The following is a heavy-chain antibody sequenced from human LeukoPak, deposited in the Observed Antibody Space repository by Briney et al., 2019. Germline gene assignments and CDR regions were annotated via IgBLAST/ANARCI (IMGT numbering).Heavy chain of an antibody. CDR1: GFTFSSYA. CDR3: AKKRDAFDI. Sequence: GGSLRLSCVASGFTFSSYAMGWVRQAPGKRPEWVSSLTDSGGTTYYVDSVKGRFTISRDNSKNTLYLHMNSLRAEDTAMYYRAKKRDAFDIWGQGTVVAVSS. CDR2: LTDSGGTT. V-gene: IGHV3-23*01. J-gene: IGHJ3*02. D-gene: IGHD5-24*01.